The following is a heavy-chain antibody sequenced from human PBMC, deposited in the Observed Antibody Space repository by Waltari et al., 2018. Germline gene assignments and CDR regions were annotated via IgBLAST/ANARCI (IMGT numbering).Heavy chain of an antibody. CDR2: IWYDGTKK. J-gene: IGHJ4*02. CDR3: ATPSAY. Sequence: QEQLVESGGGVVQPGGSLSLSCAASGFTFSNSGIHWVRQAPGKGLEWLAVIWYDGTKKYYADSVKARFTISRDNSKKTAYLQMNSLRPEDTAMYYCATPSAYWGQGTLVTVPS. CDR1: GFTFSNSG. V-gene: IGHV3-33*08.